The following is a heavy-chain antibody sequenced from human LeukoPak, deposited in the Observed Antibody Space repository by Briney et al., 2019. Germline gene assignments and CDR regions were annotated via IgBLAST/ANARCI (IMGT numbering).Heavy chain of an antibody. CDR2: INPSGGST. CDR1: GYTFISYY. D-gene: IGHD1-26*01. V-gene: IGHV1-46*01. J-gene: IGHJ4*02. CDR3: ARAEVIVGTTGFDY. Sequence: ASVKVSCKASGYTFISYYMHWVRQAPGQGLEWMGIINPSGGSTNYAQKFQGRVTMTRDTSTSTVYMELSSLRSEDTAVYHCARAEVIVGTTGFDYWGQGTLVTVSS.